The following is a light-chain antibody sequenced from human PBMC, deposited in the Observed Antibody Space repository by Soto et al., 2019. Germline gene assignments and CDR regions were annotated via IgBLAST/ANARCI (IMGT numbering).Light chain of an antibody. J-gene: IGLJ1*01. Sequence: QSALSQPASVSGSPGDSITSWFTGATGDVGAYNYDSWYQQHPGKAPKLMIYEVSNRPSGVSNRFSGSKSGNTASLTISGLQAEDEADYYCSSYTSTSTLVFGTGTKVTVL. CDR3: SSYTSTSTLV. CDR2: EVS. V-gene: IGLV2-14*01. CDR1: TGDVGAYNY.